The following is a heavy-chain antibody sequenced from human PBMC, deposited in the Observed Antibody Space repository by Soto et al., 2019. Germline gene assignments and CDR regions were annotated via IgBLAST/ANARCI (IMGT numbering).Heavy chain of an antibody. Sequence: QVQLQESGPGLVKPSQTLSLTCTVSGGSISSGDYYWSWIRQPPGKGLDWIGYIYYSGSTYYNPSLKSRVTIXVXTXXNQFSLKLSSVTAADTAVYYCARVGSSIATRPFDYWGQGTLVTVSS. CDR1: GGSISSGDYY. D-gene: IGHD6-6*01. V-gene: IGHV4-30-4*01. J-gene: IGHJ4*02. CDR2: IYYSGST. CDR3: ARVGSSIATRPFDY.